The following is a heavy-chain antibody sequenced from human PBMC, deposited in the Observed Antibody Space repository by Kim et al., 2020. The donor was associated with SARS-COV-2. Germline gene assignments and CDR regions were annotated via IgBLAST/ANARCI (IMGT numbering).Heavy chain of an antibody. J-gene: IGHJ4*02. V-gene: IGHV4-39*01. Sequence: SRVTISVDTSKNQFSLKLSSVTAADTAVYYCARHEYYDGSGSYYNHPFDYWGQGTLVTVSS. D-gene: IGHD3-10*01. CDR3: ARHEYYDGSGSYYNHPFDY.